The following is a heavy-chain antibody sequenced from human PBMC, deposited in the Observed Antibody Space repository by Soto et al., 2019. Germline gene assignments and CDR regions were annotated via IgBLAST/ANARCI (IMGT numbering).Heavy chain of an antibody. CDR2: IIPIFGTA. J-gene: IGHJ5*02. CDR1: GGTFSSYA. Sequence: QVQLVRSGAEVKKRGSSVKVSCKACGGTFSSYAISWVRQAPGQGLEWMGGIIPIFGTANYAQKFQGRVTITADESRRTAYMERGGLGSEDTAVYYGPRDRRTGYSTWGQGTLVPASS. CDR3: PRDRRTGYST. D-gene: IGHD1-1*01. V-gene: IGHV1-69*12.